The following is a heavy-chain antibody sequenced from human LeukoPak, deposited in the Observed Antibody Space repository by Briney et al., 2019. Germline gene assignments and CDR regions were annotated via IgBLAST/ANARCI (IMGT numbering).Heavy chain of an antibody. V-gene: IGHV3-21*01. Sequence: GGSLRLSCAASGFTFSSYSMSWVRQAPGKGLEWVSSISSSSSYIYYADSVKGRFTISRDNAKNSLYLQMNSLRAEDTAVYYCARDPGRYDILTGYYSNWGQGTLVTVSS. CDR2: ISSSSSYI. J-gene: IGHJ4*02. D-gene: IGHD3-9*01. CDR1: GFTFSSYS. CDR3: ARDPGRYDILTGYYSN.